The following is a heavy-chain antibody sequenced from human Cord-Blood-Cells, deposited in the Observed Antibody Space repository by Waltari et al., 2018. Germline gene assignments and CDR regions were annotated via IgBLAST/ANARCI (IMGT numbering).Heavy chain of an antibody. CDR3: ARAGYSSGLYWFAP. V-gene: IGHV3-7*01. CDR1: GFTFSSYW. Sequence: EVQLVESGGGLVQPGGSLRLSCAASGFTFSSYWMSWVRQAPGKGLVCVANIKQDGSEKYYVHSVKCRFTICRDNAKNSLYLQVNRLRAEDTAVYYCARAGYSSGLYWFAPWGQGTLVTVSS. CDR2: IKQDGSEK. J-gene: IGHJ5*02. D-gene: IGHD6-19*01.